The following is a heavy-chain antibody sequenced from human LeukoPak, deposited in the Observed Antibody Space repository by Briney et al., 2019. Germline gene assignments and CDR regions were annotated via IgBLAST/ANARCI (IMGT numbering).Heavy chain of an antibody. Sequence: PGGSLRLSCAASGFTFSSYWMSWVRQAPGKGLEWVANIRQDGSEKYYVDSVKGRFTISRDNAKNSLYLQMNSLRAEDTAVYYCARDRPRPGAGIFDYWGQGTLVTVSS. CDR2: IRQDGSEK. CDR3: ARDRPRPGAGIFDY. D-gene: IGHD6-19*01. CDR1: GFTFSSYW. J-gene: IGHJ4*02. V-gene: IGHV3-7*01.